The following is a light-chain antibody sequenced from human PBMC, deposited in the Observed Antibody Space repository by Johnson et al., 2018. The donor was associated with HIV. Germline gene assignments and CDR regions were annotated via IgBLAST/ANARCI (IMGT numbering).Light chain of an antibody. CDR3: GTWDSRLGGRV. CDR2: YNN. V-gene: IGLV1-51*01. Sequence: QSLLTQPPSVSAAPGQKVTISCSGSSSNIGNNYVSWYQQLPGTAPQLLIYYNNKRPSGSPDRFSGSKSGTSATLGLTGLQTGGEADYYCGTWDSRLGGRVFGTGTKVTVL. CDR1: SSNIGNNY. J-gene: IGLJ1*01.